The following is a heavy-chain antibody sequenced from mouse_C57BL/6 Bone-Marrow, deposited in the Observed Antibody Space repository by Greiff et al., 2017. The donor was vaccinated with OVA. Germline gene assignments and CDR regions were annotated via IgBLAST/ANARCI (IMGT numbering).Heavy chain of an antibody. V-gene: IGHV1-7*01. CDR1: GYTFTSYW. CDR3: ASLWYRFDY. Sequence: QVQLQQSGAELAKPGASVKLSCTASGYTFTSYWMHWVKQRPEQGLEWIGYINPSSGYTKYTQKFKGQATLTADKSSSTAYMQLRSLTYEDSAVYYYASLWYRFDYWGQGTTLTVSS. CDR2: INPSSGYT. J-gene: IGHJ2*01. D-gene: IGHD2-1*01.